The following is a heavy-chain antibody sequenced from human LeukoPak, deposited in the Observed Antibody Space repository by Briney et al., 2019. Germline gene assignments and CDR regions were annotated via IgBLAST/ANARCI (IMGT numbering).Heavy chain of an antibody. D-gene: IGHD4-11*01. Sequence: NSSETLSLTCAVSGGSITSSNWWSWVRQPPGKGLEWIGEIYYTGNTNYNPSLKSRVTIPVDKSNNQFSLNLSSVTAADTAVYYCAKSNAWDWFDPWGQGTLVTVSS. J-gene: IGHJ5*02. CDR2: IYYTGNT. V-gene: IGHV4-4*02. CDR1: GGSITSSNW. CDR3: AKSNAWDWFDP.